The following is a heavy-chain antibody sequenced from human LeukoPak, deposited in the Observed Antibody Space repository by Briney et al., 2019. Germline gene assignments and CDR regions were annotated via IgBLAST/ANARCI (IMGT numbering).Heavy chain of an antibody. CDR1: GFTVSSNY. Sequence: GSLRLSCAASGFTVSSNYMSWVRQAPGKGLEWIGSIHYTGTTYYNPSLKSRVTIFVDTSKKQFSLKLTSVTAADTSVYYCARSIAAEGPTHNWFDPWGQGTLVTVSS. CDR3: ARSIAAEGPTHNWFDP. J-gene: IGHJ5*02. V-gene: IGHV4-59*05. D-gene: IGHD6-13*01. CDR2: IHYTGTT.